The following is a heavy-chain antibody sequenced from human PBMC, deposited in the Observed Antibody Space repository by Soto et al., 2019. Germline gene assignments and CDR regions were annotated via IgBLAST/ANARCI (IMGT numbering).Heavy chain of an antibody. Sequence: QVQLQESGPGLVKPSQTLSLTCTVSGGSISSGGYYWSWIRQHPGKGLEWIGYSYYRRSNYYNPSRKSRVTISVYTSKNQVTLKLSSVTAADTTVNYCARSIDPWGQGTLVTVSS. J-gene: IGHJ5*02. CDR3: ARSIDP. V-gene: IGHV4-31*03. CDR2: SYYRRSN. CDR1: GGSISSGGYY.